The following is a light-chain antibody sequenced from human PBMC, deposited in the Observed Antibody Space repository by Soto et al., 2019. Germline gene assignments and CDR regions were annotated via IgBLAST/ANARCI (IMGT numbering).Light chain of an antibody. CDR1: QSVSSSY. J-gene: IGKJ2*01. CDR2: DAS. CDR3: QQYGSSSYT. V-gene: IGKV3-20*01. Sequence: EIVLTQSPGTLSLSPGERATLSCRASQSVSSSYLAWYQQKPGQAPRLLIYDASSRPTGIPDRFSGSGSGTDFTLTISRLEPEDFAVYYCQQYGSSSYTFGQGTKVEIK.